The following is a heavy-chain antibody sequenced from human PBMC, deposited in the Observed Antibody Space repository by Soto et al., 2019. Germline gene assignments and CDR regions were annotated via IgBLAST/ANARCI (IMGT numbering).Heavy chain of an antibody. CDR2: ISSSSSYT. Sequence: GGSLRLSCAASGFTFSDYYMSWIRQAPGKGLELVSYISSSSSYTNYADSVKGRFTISRDNAKNSLYLQMNSLRAEDTAVYYCATLNLAVAGTYYFDYWGQGTLVTVSS. J-gene: IGHJ4*02. D-gene: IGHD6-19*01. CDR1: GFTFSDYY. CDR3: ATLNLAVAGTYYFDY. V-gene: IGHV3-11*06.